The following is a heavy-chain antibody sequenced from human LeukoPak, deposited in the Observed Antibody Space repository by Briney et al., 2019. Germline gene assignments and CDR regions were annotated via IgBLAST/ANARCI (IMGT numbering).Heavy chain of an antibody. Sequence: SETLSLTCTVSGGSISSYYWSWIRQPPGKGLEWIGYIYTSGSTNYNPSLKSRVTISVDTSKNQFSLKLSSVTAADTAVYYCATSYAGHDYWDQGTLVTVSS. CDR1: GGSISSYY. J-gene: IGHJ4*02. V-gene: IGHV4-4*09. CDR2: IYTSGST. CDR3: ATSYAGHDY. D-gene: IGHD2-2*01.